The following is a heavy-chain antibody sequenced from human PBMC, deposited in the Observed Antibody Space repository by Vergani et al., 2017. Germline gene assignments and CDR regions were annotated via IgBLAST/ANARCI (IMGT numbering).Heavy chain of an antibody. Sequence: QVQLQQWGAGLLKPSETLSLTCTVSGGSISSYYWSWIRQPPGKGLEWIGYIYYSGSTNYNPSLKSRVTISVDTSKNQFSLKLSSVTAADTAVYYCARDLGSTFDYWGQGTLVTVSS. D-gene: IGHD2-2*01. CDR2: IYYSGST. CDR1: GGSISSYY. CDR3: ARDLGSTFDY. J-gene: IGHJ4*02. V-gene: IGHV4-59*01.